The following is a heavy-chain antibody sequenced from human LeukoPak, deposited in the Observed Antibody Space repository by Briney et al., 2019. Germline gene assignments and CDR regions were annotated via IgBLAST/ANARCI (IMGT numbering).Heavy chain of an antibody. CDR3: ARALYSGSYYHWFDA. V-gene: IGHV1-46*01. D-gene: IGHD1-26*01. CDR1: GYTFTSYY. Sequence: ASVKVSCKASGYTFTSYYMHWVRQAPAQGLEWMGIINPSGGSTSYAQTFQGRVTMTRDTSTSTVYMELSSLRSEDTAVYYCARALYSGSYYHWFDAWGQGTLVTVSS. CDR2: INPSGGST. J-gene: IGHJ5*02.